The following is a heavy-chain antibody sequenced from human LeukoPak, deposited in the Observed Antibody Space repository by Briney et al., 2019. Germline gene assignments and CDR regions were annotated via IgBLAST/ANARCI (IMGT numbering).Heavy chain of an antibody. CDR2: ISSSGSTV. J-gene: IGHJ4*02. V-gene: IGHV3-48*03. CDR3: ARDEAAAGHFDY. Sequence: GGSLRLSCAASGFTFSNCEMNWVRQAPGKGLEWVSYISSSGSTVYYADSVKGRFTISRDNAKNSLYLQMNSLRDEDTAVYYCARDEAAAGHFDYWGQGTLVAVSS. D-gene: IGHD6-13*01. CDR1: GFTFSNCE.